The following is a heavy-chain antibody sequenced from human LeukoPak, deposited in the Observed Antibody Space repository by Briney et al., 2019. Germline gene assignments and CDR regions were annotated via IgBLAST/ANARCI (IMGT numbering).Heavy chain of an antibody. D-gene: IGHD1-26*01. CDR3: ARGSLSGSYDY. J-gene: IGHJ4*02. V-gene: IGHV1-2*02. Sequence: ASVKVSCEASGYTFTGYYMHWLRQAPGQGLKWMGWINPNSGGTNYAQKFQGRVTMTRDTSISTAYMELSRLRSDDTAVYYCARGSLSGSYDYWGQGTLVTVSS. CDR2: INPNSGGT. CDR1: GYTFTGYY.